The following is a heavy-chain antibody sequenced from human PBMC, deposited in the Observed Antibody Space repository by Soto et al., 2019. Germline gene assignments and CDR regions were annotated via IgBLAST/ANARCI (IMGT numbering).Heavy chain of an antibody. V-gene: IGHV4-39*01. D-gene: IGHD3-3*01. Sequence: SETLSLTCTVSGGSVSSGSYYWGWIRQPPGKGLEWIGSIYYSGSTYYNPSLKSRVTISVDTSKNQFSLKLSSVTAADTAVYYCARRITIFGVVHPSAYFDYWGQGTLVTVSS. CDR1: GGSVSSGSYY. CDR2: IYYSGST. CDR3: ARRITIFGVVHPSAYFDY. J-gene: IGHJ4*02.